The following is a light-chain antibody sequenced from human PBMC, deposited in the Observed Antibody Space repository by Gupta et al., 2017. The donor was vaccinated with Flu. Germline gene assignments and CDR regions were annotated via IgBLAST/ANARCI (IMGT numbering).Light chain of an antibody. J-gene: IGKJ2*03. Sequence: DIVLTQSPGPLSLSPGASATLSCRASHGVSSSYLAWYQQKPGQHPRIIIYRASTRATGIPDRFSGSGSGTDFTRTRRRLGPEDSATYYCQLYFSFGQGTKLEIK. CDR3: QLYFS. V-gene: IGKV3-20*01. CDR2: RAS. CDR1: HGVSSSY.